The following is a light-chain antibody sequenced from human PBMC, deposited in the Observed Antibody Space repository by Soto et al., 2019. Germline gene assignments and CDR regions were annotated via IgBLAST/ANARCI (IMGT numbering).Light chain of an antibody. CDR3: QQRSTWLT. V-gene: IGKV3-11*01. CDR1: QSVSSY. J-gene: IGKJ4*01. CDR2: DAS. Sequence: EIVLTQSPATLSLSPGERATLSCRASQSVSSYLAWYQQKPGQAPRLLIYDASSRATGIPARFSGSGSGTDFTLNISSLEPEDFAFYYCQQRSTWLTFGGGTKVEIK.